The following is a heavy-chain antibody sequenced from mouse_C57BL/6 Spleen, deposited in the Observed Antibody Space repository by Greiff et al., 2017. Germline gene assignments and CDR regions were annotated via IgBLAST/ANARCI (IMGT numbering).Heavy chain of an antibody. J-gene: IGHJ1*03. D-gene: IGHD1-1*01. CDR3: ARWVITTVERYFDV. CDR1: GYPFPSYW. Sequence: QVQLKQPGAELVKPGASVKLSCKASGYPFPSYWMHWVKQRPGRGLEWIGRIDPNSGGTKYNEKFKSKGTLTVDKPSSTAYMQLSSLTSEDSAVYYCARWVITTVERYFDVWGTGTTVTVSS. CDR2: IDPNSGGT. V-gene: IGHV1-72*01.